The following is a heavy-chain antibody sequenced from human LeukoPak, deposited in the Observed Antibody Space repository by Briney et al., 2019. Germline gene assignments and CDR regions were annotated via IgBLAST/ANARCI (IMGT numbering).Heavy chain of an antibody. CDR2: IYYSGST. J-gene: IGHJ4*02. CDR1: GGSISSSSYY. D-gene: IGHD6-19*01. V-gene: IGHV4-39*01. Sequence: PSETLSLTCTVSGGSISSSSYYWGWIRQPPGKGLEWIGSIYYSGSTYYNPSLKSRVTISVDTSKNQFSLKLSSVTAADTAVYYCARRDAYSSGILTFDYWGQGTLVTVSS. CDR3: ARRDAYSSGILTFDY.